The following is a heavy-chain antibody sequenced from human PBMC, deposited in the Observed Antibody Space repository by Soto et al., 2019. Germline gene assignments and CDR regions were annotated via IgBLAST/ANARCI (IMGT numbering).Heavy chain of an antibody. CDR1: GDTFSNCG. J-gene: IGHJ5*02. Sequence: QVQLVQSGGEVKRPGASVKVSCKTSGDTFSNCGITWVRQAPGQPLEWLGWISLYSYGTNYAQKFQGRVSMTTDTSTTTAYMELRSLRSDDTAVYYCARVVPGAEAWFGPWGQGTLVTVSS. CDR2: ISLYSYGT. V-gene: IGHV1-18*01. D-gene: IGHD2-2*01. CDR3: ARVVPGAEAWFGP.